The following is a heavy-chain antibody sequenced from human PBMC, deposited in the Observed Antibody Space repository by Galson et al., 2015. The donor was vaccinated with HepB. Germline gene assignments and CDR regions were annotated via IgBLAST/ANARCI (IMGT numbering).Heavy chain of an antibody. V-gene: IGHV3-9*01. CDR2: ISWNSGSI. CDR3: AKGGPPSTAVTTPWYFDL. Sequence: SLRLSCAASGFTFDDYAMHWVRQAPGKGLEWVSGISWNSGSIGYADSVKGRFTISRDNAKNSLYLQMNSLRAEDTALYYCAKGGPPSTAVTTPWYFDLWGRGTLVTVSS. CDR1: GFTFDDYA. J-gene: IGHJ2*01. D-gene: IGHD4-23*01.